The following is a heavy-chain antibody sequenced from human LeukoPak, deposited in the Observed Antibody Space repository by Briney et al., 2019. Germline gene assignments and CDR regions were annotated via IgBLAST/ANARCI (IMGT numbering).Heavy chain of an antibody. V-gene: IGHV1-18*01. CDR3: ARDRSSRYYYDSSGYFNAFDI. D-gene: IGHD3-22*01. Sequence: ASVKVSCKASGYTFTSYGISWVRQAPGQGLEWMGWISAYNGKTNYAQKLQGRVTMTTDTSTSTAYMELRSLRSDDTAVYYCARDRSSRYYYDSSGYFNAFDIWGQGTMVTLSS. CDR1: GYTFTSYG. CDR2: ISAYNGKT. J-gene: IGHJ3*02.